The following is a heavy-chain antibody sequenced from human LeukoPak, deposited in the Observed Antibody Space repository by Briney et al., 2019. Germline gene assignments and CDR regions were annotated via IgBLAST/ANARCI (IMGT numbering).Heavy chain of an antibody. CDR3: ARGGKEYQLLSGGYYYYYMDV. D-gene: IGHD2-2*01. CDR2: IYYSGST. CDR1: GGSISSYY. V-gene: IGHV4-59*01. J-gene: IGHJ6*03. Sequence: NPSETLSLTCTVSGGSISSYYWSWIRQPPGKGLEWIGYIYYSGSTNYNPSLKSRVTISVDTSKNQFSLKLSSVTAADTAVYYCARGGKEYQLLSGGYYYYYMDVWGKGTTVTVSS.